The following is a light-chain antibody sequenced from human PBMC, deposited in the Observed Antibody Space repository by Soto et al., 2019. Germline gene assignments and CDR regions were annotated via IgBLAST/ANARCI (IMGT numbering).Light chain of an antibody. CDR2: DVS. CDR3: CSYAGSQFVV. CDR1: ASNVGGYNY. J-gene: IGLJ2*01. V-gene: IGLV2-11*01. Sequence: QAVLTQPRSVSGSPGQSVTISCTGTASNVGGYNYVSWYQQHPGKAPKLMISDVSKRPSGVPDRFSGSKSGNTASLTVSGLQAEDEADYYCCSYAGSQFVVFGGGTKLTVL.